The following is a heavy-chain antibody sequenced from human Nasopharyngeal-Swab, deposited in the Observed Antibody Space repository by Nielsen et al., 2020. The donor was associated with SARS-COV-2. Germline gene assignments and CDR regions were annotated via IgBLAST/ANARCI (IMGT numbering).Heavy chain of an antibody. Sequence: SETLSLTCTVSGDSISSGKDYWNWIRQTPGGGLEWIGYIDYSGSTDHNPSLKSRVTISVDTSKNQFSLKVNSVTAADTAVYYCARLGRYYDTLSGYARHFGYWGQGILVTVSS. V-gene: IGHV4-30-4*01. D-gene: IGHD3-9*01. CDR3: ARLGRYYDTLSGYARHFGY. J-gene: IGHJ4*02. CDR1: GDSISSGKDY. CDR2: IDYSGST.